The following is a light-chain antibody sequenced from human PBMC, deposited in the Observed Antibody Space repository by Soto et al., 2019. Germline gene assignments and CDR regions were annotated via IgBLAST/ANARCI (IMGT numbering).Light chain of an antibody. J-gene: IGKJ5*01. V-gene: IGKV1-39*01. CDR2: AAS. CDR3: QQSYSIPRIT. Sequence: IEVAQSTYSRSASVRDRVTITYRASQSISSYLNWYQQKPGKAPKLLIYAASSLQSGVPSRFSASGSGTDFTLTISSLQHADFATYYCQQSYSIPRITFGQGTLLEI. CDR1: QSISSY.